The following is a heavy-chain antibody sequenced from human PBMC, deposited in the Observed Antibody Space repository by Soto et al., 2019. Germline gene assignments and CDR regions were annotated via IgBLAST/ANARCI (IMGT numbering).Heavy chain of an antibody. Sequence: ASVKVSCKASGYTFTSYGISWVRQAPGQGLEWMGWISAYNGNTNYAQKLQGRVTMTTDTSTSTAYMELRSLRYDDTAVYYCALNSPYEGATRWFDPWGQGTMVTVSS. CDR1: GYTFTSYG. CDR3: ALNSPYEGATRWFDP. V-gene: IGHV1-18*01. J-gene: IGHJ5*02. D-gene: IGHD1-26*01. CDR2: ISAYNGNT.